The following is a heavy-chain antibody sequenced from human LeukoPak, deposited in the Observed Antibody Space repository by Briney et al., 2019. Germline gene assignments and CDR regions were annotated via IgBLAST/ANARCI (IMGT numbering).Heavy chain of an antibody. CDR2: IYHSGST. Sequence: SETLSLTCAVSGGSISSSNWWSWVRQPPGKGLEWIGEIYHSGSTNYNPSLKSRVTISVDKSKNQFSLKLSSVTAADTAVYYCARAQGSGWTSFDYWGQGTLVTVSS. D-gene: IGHD6-19*01. V-gene: IGHV4-4*02. CDR3: ARAQGSGWTSFDY. J-gene: IGHJ4*02. CDR1: GGSISSSNW.